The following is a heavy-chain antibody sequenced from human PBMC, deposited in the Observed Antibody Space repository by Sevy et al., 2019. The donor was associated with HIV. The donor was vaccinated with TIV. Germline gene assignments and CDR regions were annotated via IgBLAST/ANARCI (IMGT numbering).Heavy chain of an antibody. CDR1: GFTFSSFG. CDR2: IWFDGSNT. Sequence: GGSLRLSCAASGFTFSSFGMHWVRQAPGKGLEWLAVIWFDGSNTYYSDSVKGRFTISRDIAKNTLHLQMNSLRAEDTAVYYCARELEFYDYGAYGPAFMPDFWGHGTLVTVSS. CDR3: ARELEFYDYGAYGPAFMPDF. J-gene: IGHJ4*01. V-gene: IGHV3-33*01. D-gene: IGHD4-17*01.